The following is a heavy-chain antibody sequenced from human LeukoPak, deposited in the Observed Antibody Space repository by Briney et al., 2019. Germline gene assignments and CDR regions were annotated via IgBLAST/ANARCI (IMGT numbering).Heavy chain of an antibody. V-gene: IGHV1-8*03. CDR1: GYTFTSYD. D-gene: IGHD6-13*01. CDR3: ARGPSGSWSSRVRYMDV. Sequence: ASVKVSCKASGYTFTSYDINWVRQATGQGLEWMGWINPNSDNTGYPQKFQGRVTITWNTFISTTYMELSSLRSEDTAVYYCARGPSGSWSSRVRYMDVWGKGTTVTVSS. CDR2: INPNSDNT. J-gene: IGHJ6*03.